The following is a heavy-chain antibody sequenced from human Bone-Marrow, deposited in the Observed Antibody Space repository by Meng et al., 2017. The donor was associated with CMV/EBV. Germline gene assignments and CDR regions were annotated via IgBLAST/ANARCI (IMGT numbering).Heavy chain of an antibody. CDR1: GFTFSSYG. Sequence: GGSLRLSCAASGFTFSSYGMHWVRQAPGKGLEWVAFIRYDGSNKYYADSVKGRFTISRDNSKNTLYLQMNSLRAEDTAVYYCAKDHGQLAPYRYYGMDVWGQGPTVTVSS. V-gene: IGHV3-30*02. J-gene: IGHJ6*01. D-gene: IGHD6-6*01. CDR3: AKDHGQLAPYRYYGMDV. CDR2: IRYDGSNK.